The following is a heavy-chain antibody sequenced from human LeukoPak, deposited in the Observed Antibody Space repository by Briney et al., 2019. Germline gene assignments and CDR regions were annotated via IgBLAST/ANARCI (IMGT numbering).Heavy chain of an antibody. V-gene: IGHV4-39*07. Sequence: PSETLSLTCTVSGGSISSSSYYWGWLRQPPGKGLEWIGSIYYSGSTYYNPSLKSRVTISVDTSKNQFSLKLSSVTAADTAVYYCARPCWKGKYQLLSLAFDIWGQGTMVTVSS. CDR2: IYYSGST. D-gene: IGHD2-2*01. CDR1: GGSISSSSYY. CDR3: ARPCWKGKYQLLSLAFDI. J-gene: IGHJ3*02.